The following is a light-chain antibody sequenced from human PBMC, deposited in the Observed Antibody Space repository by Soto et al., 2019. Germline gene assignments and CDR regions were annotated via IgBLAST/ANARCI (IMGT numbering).Light chain of an antibody. V-gene: IGKV3-15*01. CDR2: HIS. J-gene: IGKJ4*01. CDR3: QQHNAWPLT. CDR1: QSTGNY. Sequence: EIVMTQSPATLSVSPGERATLSCRASQSTGNYLAWYQQKPGQTPRLLIYHISTRAPGIPARFSGSGSGTEFTLTISSLQSEDIAVYYCQQHNAWPLTFGGGTKVEI.